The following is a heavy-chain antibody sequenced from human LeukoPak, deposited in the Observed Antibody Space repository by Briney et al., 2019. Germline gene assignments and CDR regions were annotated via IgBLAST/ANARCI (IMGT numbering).Heavy chain of an antibody. V-gene: IGHV4-39*07. Sequence: PSETLSLTCTVSGDSMSSSSYYWGWIRQPPGKGLEWIGSFYYSGSTYYTPSLKSRVTISVDTSKNQFSLKLSSVTAADTAVYYCARDQYLGPYYDILTGYYRGERPNYFDYWGQGTLVTVSS. D-gene: IGHD3-9*01. CDR1: GDSMSSSSYY. CDR3: ARDQYLGPYYDILTGYYRGERPNYFDY. CDR2: FYYSGST. J-gene: IGHJ4*02.